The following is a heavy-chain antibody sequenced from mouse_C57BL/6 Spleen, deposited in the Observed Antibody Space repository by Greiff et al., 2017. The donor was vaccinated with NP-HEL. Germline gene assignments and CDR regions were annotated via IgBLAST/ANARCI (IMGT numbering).Heavy chain of an antibody. CDR1: GYAFSSSW. CDR2: IYPGDGDT. V-gene: IGHV1-82*01. Sequence: QVQLQQSGPELVKPGASVKISCKASGYAFSSSWMNWVKQRPGKGLEWIGRIYPGDGDTNYNGKFKGKATLTADKSSSTAYMQLSSLTSEDSAVYFCAPYDYDVPWFAYWGQGTLVTVSA. J-gene: IGHJ3*01. CDR3: APYDYDVPWFAY. D-gene: IGHD2-4*01.